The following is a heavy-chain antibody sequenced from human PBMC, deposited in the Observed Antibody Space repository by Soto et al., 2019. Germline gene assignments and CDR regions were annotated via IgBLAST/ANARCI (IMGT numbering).Heavy chain of an antibody. V-gene: IGHV1-8*01. CDR3: ARWGIVVVPAAIHYYYYYGMDV. J-gene: IGHJ6*02. CDR2: MNPNSGNT. Sequence: ASVKVSCKASGYTFTSYDINWVRQATVQGLDGMGWMNPNSGNTGYAQKFQGRVTMTRNTSISTAYMELSSLRSEDTAVYYCARWGIVVVPAAIHYYYYYGMDVWGQGTTVTVSS. D-gene: IGHD2-2*01. CDR1: GYTFTSYD.